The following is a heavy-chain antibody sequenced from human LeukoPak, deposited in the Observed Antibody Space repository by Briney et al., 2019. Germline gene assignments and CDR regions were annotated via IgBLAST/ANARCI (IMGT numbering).Heavy chain of an antibody. CDR3: AKIPHPFDFWSGYYIRYFDY. D-gene: IGHD3-3*01. Sequence: GGSLRLPCAASGFTFSRYWMHWVRQAPGKGLVWVSRIRSDGSDTRYAESVKGRFTISRDNAKNTLYLQMNSLRAEDTAVYYCAKIPHPFDFWSGYYIRYFDYWGQGTLVTVSS. CDR1: GFTFSRYW. CDR2: IRSDGSDT. J-gene: IGHJ4*02. V-gene: IGHV3-74*01.